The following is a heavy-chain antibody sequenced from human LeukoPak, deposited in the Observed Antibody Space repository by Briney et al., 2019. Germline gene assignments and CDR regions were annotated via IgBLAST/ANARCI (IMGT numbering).Heavy chain of an antibody. CDR2: ISSGSNTI. J-gene: IGHJ4*02. Sequence: GGSLRLSCAASGFTFSTYSMNWVRQAPGKGLEWVSYISSGSNTIYYADSVKGRFTISGDNAKNSLYLQMNSLRAEDTAVYYCATPFDYWGQGTLVTVSS. CDR3: ATPFDY. V-gene: IGHV3-48*01. CDR1: GFTFSTYS.